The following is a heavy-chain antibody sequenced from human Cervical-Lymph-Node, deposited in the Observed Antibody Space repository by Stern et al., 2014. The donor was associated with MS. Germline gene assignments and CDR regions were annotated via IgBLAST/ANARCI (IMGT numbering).Heavy chain of an antibody. CDR2: ISYDGSSR. CDR1: GFTFSNSG. V-gene: IGHV3-30*18. Sequence: VQLVESGGGVVQPGRSLRLSCAASGFTFSNSGMHWVRQAPGRGLEWVALISYDGSSRIYADSVQGRFTISTDPSKNTHYLQMNSLRADDTAVYYCAKAPVVYSAPLDYWGQGTLVTVSS. J-gene: IGHJ4*02. CDR3: AKAPVVYSAPLDY. D-gene: IGHD4-23*01.